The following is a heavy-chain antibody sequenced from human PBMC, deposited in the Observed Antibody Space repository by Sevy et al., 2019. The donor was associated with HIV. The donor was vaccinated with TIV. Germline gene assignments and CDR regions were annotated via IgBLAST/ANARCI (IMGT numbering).Heavy chain of an antibody. V-gene: IGHV3-30*18. CDR3: AKWSMGGARWLQLGAFDI. CDR1: GFTFSSYG. D-gene: IGHD5-12*01. Sequence: GGSLRLSCAASGFTFSSYGMHWVRQAPGKGLEWVAVISYDGSNKYYGDSVKGRFTISRDNSKNTRYLKMNSLRAEDTAVYYCAKWSMGGARWLQLGAFDIWGQGTMVTVSS. J-gene: IGHJ3*02. CDR2: ISYDGSNK.